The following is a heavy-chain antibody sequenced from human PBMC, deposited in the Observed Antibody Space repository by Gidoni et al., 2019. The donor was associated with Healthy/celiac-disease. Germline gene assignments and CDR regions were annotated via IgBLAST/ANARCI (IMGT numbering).Heavy chain of an antibody. CDR1: GCTCSSYG. V-gene: IGHV3-30*02. CDR3: AKSVGIVATAYFDY. CDR2: IRYYGSNK. J-gene: IGHJ4*02. D-gene: IGHD5-12*01. Sequence: QVQLVESGGGVVKPGGSLRLCCAASGCTCSSYGMHWVRQAPGKGLEWVAFIRYYGSNKYYADSVKGLFTISRDNSKNPLYLQMNSLRAEDTAVYYCAKSVGIVATAYFDYWGQGTLVTVSS.